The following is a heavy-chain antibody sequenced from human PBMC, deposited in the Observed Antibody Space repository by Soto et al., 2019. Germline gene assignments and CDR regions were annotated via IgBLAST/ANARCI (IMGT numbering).Heavy chain of an antibody. Sequence: QVQLVESGGGVVQPGRSLRLSCAASGFTFSSYGMHWVRQAPGKGLEWVAVIWYDGSNTYYADSVKGRFTISRDNSKNTLYLQMKSLRAEDTAVYYCERESPQWLVEYYFDYWGQGTLVTVSS. CDR3: ERESPQWLVEYYFDY. CDR2: IWYDGSNT. V-gene: IGHV3-33*01. CDR1: GFTFSSYG. D-gene: IGHD6-19*01. J-gene: IGHJ4*02.